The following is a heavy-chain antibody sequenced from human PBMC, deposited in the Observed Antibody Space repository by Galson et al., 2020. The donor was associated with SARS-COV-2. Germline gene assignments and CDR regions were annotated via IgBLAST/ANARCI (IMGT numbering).Heavy chain of an antibody. CDR2: ISSDATAT. V-gene: IGHV3-74*01. CDR1: GFTFRSHW. D-gene: IGHD4-4*01. Sequence: GGSLRLSCAASGFTFRSHWMHWVRQAPGKGLVWVSRISSDATATDYADSVKGRFTISRDNAQNTVFLQMNGLRPEDTAVYYCARRAPTVYYSYYYMDVWRKGPPVTTSS. J-gene: IGHJ6*03. CDR3: ARRAPTVYYSYYYMDV.